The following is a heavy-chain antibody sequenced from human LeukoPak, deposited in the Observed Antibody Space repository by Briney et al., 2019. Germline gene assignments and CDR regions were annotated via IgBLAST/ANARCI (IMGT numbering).Heavy chain of an antibody. CDR2: VSLAGGNT. J-gene: IGHJ4*02. V-gene: IGHV3-43*01. CDR1: VFNFDDYT. D-gene: IGHD6-13*01. Sequence: VGALRLSCVSPVFNFDDYTRHWVRQDPGEGVESGSLVSLAGGNTYYADSVKGRFTISRDNFKSSLYLQMNSLRTEDTALYYCVKGPTHSANWYAALDYWGQGTLVTVSS. CDR3: VKGPTHSANWYAALDY.